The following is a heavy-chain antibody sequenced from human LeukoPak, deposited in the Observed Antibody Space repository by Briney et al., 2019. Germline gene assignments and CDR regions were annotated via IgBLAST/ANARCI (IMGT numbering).Heavy chain of an antibody. V-gene: IGHV3-7*01. CDR2: IKQDGSEK. J-gene: IGHJ4*02. Sequence: PGGSLRLSCAASGFTFSSYWMSWVRQAPGKGLEWVANIKQDGSEKYYVDSVKGRFTISRDNAKNSLYLQMNSLRAEDTAVYYGARDFVGYYDSSGLDYWGQGTLVTVCS. D-gene: IGHD3-22*01. CDR1: GFTFSSYW. CDR3: ARDFVGYYDSSGLDY.